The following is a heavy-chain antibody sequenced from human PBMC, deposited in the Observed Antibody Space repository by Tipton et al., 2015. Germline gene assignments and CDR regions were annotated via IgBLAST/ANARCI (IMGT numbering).Heavy chain of an antibody. J-gene: IGHJ6*02. V-gene: IGHV3-21*01. CDR3: ARPSVTTNYYGMDV. D-gene: IGHD4-17*01. CDR1: GFTFSSYS. Sequence: SLRLSCAASGFTFSSYSMNWVRQAPGKGLEWVSAISSSSSHIYYADSVKGRFTISRDNAKNSLYLQMSSLRAEDTAVYYCARPSVTTNYYGMDVWGQGTTVTVSS. CDR2: ISSSSSHI.